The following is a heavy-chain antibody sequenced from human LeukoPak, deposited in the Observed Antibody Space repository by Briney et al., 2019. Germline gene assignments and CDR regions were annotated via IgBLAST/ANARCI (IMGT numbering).Heavy chain of an antibody. V-gene: IGHV3-30*02. D-gene: IGHD2/OR15-2a*01. CDR3: AREGPRGNSQFDY. J-gene: IGHJ4*02. Sequence: GGSLRLSCAASGFTFSSYGMHWVRQAPGKGLEWVALIRYDGSNKYYADSVKGRLTISRDNSKNTLYLQMNSLRAEDTAVYYCAREGPRGNSQFDYWGQGTLVTVSS. CDR1: GFTFSSYG. CDR2: IRYDGSNK.